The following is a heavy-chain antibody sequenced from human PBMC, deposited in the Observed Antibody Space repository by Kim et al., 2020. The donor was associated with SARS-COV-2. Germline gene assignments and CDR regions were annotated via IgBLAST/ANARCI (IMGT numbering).Heavy chain of an antibody. CDR1: GGSISSGGYY. CDR2: IYYSGST. Sequence: SETLSLTCTVSGGSISSGGYYWSWIRQHPGKGLEWIGYIYYSGSTYYNPSLKSRVTISVDTSKNQFSLKLSSVTAADTAVYYCARDLAVADPYYYYGMDVWGQGTTVTVS. J-gene: IGHJ6*02. CDR3: ARDLAVADPYYYYGMDV. D-gene: IGHD6-19*01. V-gene: IGHV4-31*03.